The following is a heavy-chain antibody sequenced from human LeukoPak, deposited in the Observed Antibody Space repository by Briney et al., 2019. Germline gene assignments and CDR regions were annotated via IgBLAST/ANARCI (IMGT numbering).Heavy chain of an antibody. J-gene: IGHJ4*02. V-gene: IGHV4-34*01. CDR2: INHSGST. CDR1: GGSFSGYY. Sequence: PSETLSLTCAVYGGSFSGYYWSWIRQPPGKGMEWIGEINHSGSTNYNPSLKSRVTISVDTSKNQFSLKLSSVTAADTAVYYCASRGVGYSYGKFDYWGQGTLVTVSS. D-gene: IGHD5-18*01. CDR3: ASRGVGYSYGKFDY.